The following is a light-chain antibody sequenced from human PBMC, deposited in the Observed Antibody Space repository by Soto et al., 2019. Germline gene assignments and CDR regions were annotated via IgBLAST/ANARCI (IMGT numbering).Light chain of an antibody. J-gene: IGLJ2*01. CDR3: ATWDDNLSGLI. CDR2: VNN. Sequence: QSVLTQPPSASGTPGQTVTMSCSGSTSNIGTNTVTWYQQLPGSAPKVLIYVNNQRRSGVPDRFSGSKSGTSAFLAITGLQSEDEADYYCATWDDNLSGLIFGGGTQLTVL. CDR1: TSNIGTNT. V-gene: IGLV1-44*01.